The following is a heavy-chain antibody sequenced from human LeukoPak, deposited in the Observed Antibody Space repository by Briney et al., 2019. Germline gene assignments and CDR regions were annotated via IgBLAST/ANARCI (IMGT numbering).Heavy chain of an antibody. Sequence: PSETLSLTCALSGGSIPSYYWSWIRQTPGKGLEWIGYLLYSGSTNYNPSLKSRVAMSIDTSKNQFSLKLRSVTAADTAVYYCARGAYSNYLSGGYWGQGILVTVSS. CDR1: GGSIPSYY. V-gene: IGHV4-59*01. J-gene: IGHJ4*02. CDR2: LLYSGST. CDR3: ARGAYSNYLSGGY. D-gene: IGHD4-11*01.